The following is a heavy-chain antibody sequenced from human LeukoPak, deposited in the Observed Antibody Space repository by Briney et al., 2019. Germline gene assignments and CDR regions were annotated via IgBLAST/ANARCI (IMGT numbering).Heavy chain of an antibody. CDR1: GGSISSYY. J-gene: IGHJ4*02. V-gene: IGHV4-59*08. D-gene: IGHD5-24*01. CDR3: ARRRDSSTHYFDY. CDR2: IYYSGST. Sequence: SETLSLTCTVSGGSISSYYWSWIRQPPGKGLEWIGYIYYSGSTNYNPSLKSRVTISVDTSKNQFSLKLGSVTAADTAVYYCARRRDSSTHYFDYWGQGTLVTVSP.